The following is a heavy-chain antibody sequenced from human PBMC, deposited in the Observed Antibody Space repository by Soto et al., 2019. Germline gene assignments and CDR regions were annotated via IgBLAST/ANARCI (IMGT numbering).Heavy chain of an antibody. V-gene: IGHV3-30-3*01. CDR3: TRDRCSGTSCYFRY. J-gene: IGHJ4*02. CDR1: GFNLSSSA. Sequence: GGSLRLSCAASGFNLSSSAMNWVRQAPDKGLEWLSVISYDGSKKYYADSVKGRFTISRDDSKNTLYLQMHSLRADDTAVYYCTRDRCSGTSCYFRYWGQGTLVTVSS. CDR2: ISYDGSKK. D-gene: IGHD2-2*01.